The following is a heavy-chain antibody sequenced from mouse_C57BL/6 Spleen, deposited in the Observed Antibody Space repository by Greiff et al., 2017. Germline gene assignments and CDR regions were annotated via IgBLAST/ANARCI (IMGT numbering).Heavy chain of an antibody. Sequence: QVQLQQSGAELVKPGASVKISCKASGYAFSSYWMNWVKQRPGKGLEWIGQIYPGDGDTNYNGKFKGKATLTADKSSSTAYMQLSSLTSEDSAVYFCARSDVEYYFDYWGQGTTLTVSS. CDR2: IYPGDGDT. CDR1: GYAFSSYW. J-gene: IGHJ2*01. V-gene: IGHV1-80*01. CDR3: ARSDVEYYFDY.